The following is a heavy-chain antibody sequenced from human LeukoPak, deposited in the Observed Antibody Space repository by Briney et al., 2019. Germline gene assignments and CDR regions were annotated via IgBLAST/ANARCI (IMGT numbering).Heavy chain of an antibody. CDR2: ITGWGGTT. CDR3: AKVPLYCSGGTCYAGYFDY. V-gene: IGHV3-23*01. D-gene: IGHD2-15*01. CDR1: VFPLLSFG. Sequence: GGSLRLSCGASVFPLLSFGMSGVPRARGGGVVGGAGITGWGGTTYYADSVKGRFTISRDNSKNTLYLQMNSLRDEDTAVYYCAKVPLYCSGGTCYAGYFDYWGQGTLVTVSS. J-gene: IGHJ4*02.